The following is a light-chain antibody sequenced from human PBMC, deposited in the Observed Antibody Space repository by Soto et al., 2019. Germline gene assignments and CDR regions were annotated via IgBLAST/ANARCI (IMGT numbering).Light chain of an antibody. CDR1: QNISNY. J-gene: IGKJ1*01. CDR2: DVS. V-gene: IGKV3-11*01. CDR3: QQRSNWPRT. Sequence: LLLTQSAATLSLSAGKRATLSCRASQNISNYLIWYQQKPVQAPRLLIYDVSNRATGIPARFSGSGYGTDFNLTISSLETEDFAVYYCQQRSNWPRTFGQGTKVDIK.